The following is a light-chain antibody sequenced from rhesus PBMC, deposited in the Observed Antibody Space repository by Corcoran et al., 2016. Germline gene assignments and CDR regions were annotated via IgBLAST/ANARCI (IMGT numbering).Light chain of an antibody. CDR1: QAIRSW. V-gene: IGKV1-19*01. CDR3: QQCGYVPYS. J-gene: IGKJ2*01. CDR2: YAP. Sequence: DIQMTQSPSSLTASVGDKVTITCHASQAIRSWLAWYQQKPGKAPKPLVYYAPSLQNGVPSRFRGSGSGTDFSLTISGLQPEDFTPYYCQQCGYVPYSFDQGAKVEIK.